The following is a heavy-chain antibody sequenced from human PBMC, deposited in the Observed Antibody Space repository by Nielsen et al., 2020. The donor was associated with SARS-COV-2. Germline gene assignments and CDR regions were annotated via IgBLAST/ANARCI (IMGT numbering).Heavy chain of an antibody. D-gene: IGHD3-9*01. CDR2: ISYDGSNK. V-gene: IGHV3-30*03. J-gene: IGHJ4*02. CDR3: ARGGLRYFDWFPRSPGAPDFDY. Sequence: WIRQPPGKGLEWVAVISYDGSNKYYADSVKGRFTISRDNSKNTLYLQMNSLRAEDTAVYYCARGGLRYFDWFPRSPGAPDFDYWGQGTLVTVSS.